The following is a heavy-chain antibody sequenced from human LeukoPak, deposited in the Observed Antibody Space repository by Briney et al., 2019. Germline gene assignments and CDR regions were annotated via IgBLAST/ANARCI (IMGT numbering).Heavy chain of an antibody. Sequence: SETLSLTCAVYGGSFSGYYWSWIRQPPGKGLEWIGEINHSGSTNYNPSLKSRVTISVDTSKNQFSLKLSSVTAEDTAVYYCARRDGYNTFYFEYWGQGTLVTVSS. CDR3: ARRDGYNTFYFEY. V-gene: IGHV4-34*01. J-gene: IGHJ4*02. CDR2: INHSGST. CDR1: GGSFSGYY. D-gene: IGHD5-24*01.